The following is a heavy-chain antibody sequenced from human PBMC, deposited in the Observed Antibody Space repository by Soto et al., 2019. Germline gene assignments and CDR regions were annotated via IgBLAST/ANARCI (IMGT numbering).Heavy chain of an antibody. J-gene: IGHJ6*02. D-gene: IGHD3-3*01. CDR3: ARARFSQWSQDYYGLDV. CDR1: GSLPVGSLSTYF. V-gene: IGHV4-34*01. Sequence: SETLSLTCGLSGSLPVGSLSTYFWTWIRQPPGKGLEWIGEINHSGSPNYSPSLRGRVTISLDTSKKQFSLNLSSVTAADTAVYFCARARFSQWSQDYYGLDVWGQGTMVTVSS. CDR2: INHSGSP.